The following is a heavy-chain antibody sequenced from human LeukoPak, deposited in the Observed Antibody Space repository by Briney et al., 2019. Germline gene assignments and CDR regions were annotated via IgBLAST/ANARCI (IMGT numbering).Heavy chain of an antibody. CDR2: IYPGDSDT. J-gene: IGHJ3*02. CDR1: GYSFTSYW. CDR3: ARQGDYDFWSGSWGAFDI. D-gene: IGHD3-3*01. Sequence: GESLKISCKGSGYSFTSYWIGWVRQIPGKGLEWMGIIYPGDSDTRYSPSFQGQVTISADKSISTAYLQWSSLKASDTAMYYCARQGDYDFWSGSWGAFDIWGQGTMVTVSS. V-gene: IGHV5-51*01.